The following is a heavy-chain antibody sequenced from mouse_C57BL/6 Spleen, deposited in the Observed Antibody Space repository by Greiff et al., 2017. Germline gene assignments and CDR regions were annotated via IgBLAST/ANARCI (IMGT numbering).Heavy chain of an antibody. V-gene: IGHV8-8*01. CDR3: AGIGHSEDVKTSYYAMDY. Sequence: ESGPGILQPSQTLSLTCSFSGYSLSTFCMGFGRIRQPSGQGLEWLAHPWWDDDKYYNPALKSRLTTSKETSKNQVFLKIANVDTTDTATYYCAGIGHSEDVKTSYYAMDYWGQGTSVTVSS. CDR1: GYSLSTFCMG. D-gene: IGHD1-3*01. J-gene: IGHJ4*01. CDR2: PWWDDDK.